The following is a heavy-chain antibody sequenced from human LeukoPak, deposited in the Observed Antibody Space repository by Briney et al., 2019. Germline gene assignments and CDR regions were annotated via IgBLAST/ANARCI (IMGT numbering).Heavy chain of an antibody. D-gene: IGHD3-22*01. CDR3: ARDPLGDDSSGYGYYYYGMDV. CDR2: IYYSGST. CDR1: GGSISSGGYY. V-gene: IGHV4-31*03. Sequence: SQTPSLTCTVSGGSISSGGYYWSWIRQHPGKGLEWIGYIYYSGSTYYNPSLKSRVTISVDTSKNQFSLKLSSVTAADTAVYYCARDPLGDDSSGYGYYYYGMDVWGQGTTVTVSS. J-gene: IGHJ6*02.